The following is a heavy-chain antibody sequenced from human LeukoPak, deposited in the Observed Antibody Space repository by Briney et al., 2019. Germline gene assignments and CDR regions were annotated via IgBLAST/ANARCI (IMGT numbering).Heavy chain of an antibody. CDR1: GYTFTNYY. D-gene: IGHD5-24*01. Sequence: GESLKISCKGSGYTFTNYYIAWVRQMPGKGLEWMGIIYPGDSDTRYSPSFQGQVTISADKSFSTAYLQWSSLKASDTAMYYCARSGDSYNYVYWGQGTLVTVSS. J-gene: IGHJ4*02. CDR2: IYPGDSDT. CDR3: ARSGDSYNYVY. V-gene: IGHV5-51*01.